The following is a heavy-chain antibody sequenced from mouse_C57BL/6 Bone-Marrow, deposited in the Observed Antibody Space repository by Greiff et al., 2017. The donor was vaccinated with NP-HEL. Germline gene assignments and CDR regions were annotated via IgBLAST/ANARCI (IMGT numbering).Heavy chain of an antibody. CDR2: IYPRSGNT. CDR1: GYTFTSYG. V-gene: IGHV1-81*01. J-gene: IGHJ2*01. D-gene: IGHD1-1*01. CDR3: ARPYYYGSSFDY. Sequence: QVQLQQSGAELARPGASVKLSCKASGYTFTSYGISWVKQRPGQGLEWIGEIYPRSGNTYYNEKFKGKATLTADKSSSTAYMELRSLTSEDSAVYFCARPYYYGSSFDYWGQGTTLTVSS.